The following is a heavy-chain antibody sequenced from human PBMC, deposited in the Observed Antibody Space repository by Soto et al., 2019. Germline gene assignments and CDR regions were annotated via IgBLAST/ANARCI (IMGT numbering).Heavy chain of an antibody. J-gene: IGHJ5*02. CDR1: GGTFSSYA. Sequence: ASVKVSCKASGGTFSSYAISWVRQAPGQGLEWMGGIIPIFGTANYAQKFQGRVTITADESTSTAYMELSSLRSEDTAVYYCARVYSGSYIPFDPWGQGTLVTVSS. D-gene: IGHD1-26*01. V-gene: IGHV1-69*13. CDR2: IIPIFGTA. CDR3: ARVYSGSYIPFDP.